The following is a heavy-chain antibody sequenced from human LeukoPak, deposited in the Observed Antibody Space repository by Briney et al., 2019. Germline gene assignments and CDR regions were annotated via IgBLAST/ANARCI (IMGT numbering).Heavy chain of an antibody. J-gene: IGHJ6*03. CDR1: GGSFSGYY. V-gene: IGHV4-34*01. CDR2: INHSGST. CDR3: ARTTEGYAGGPGYSYYYYMDV. Sequence: SETLSLTCAVYGGSFSGYYWSWIRQPPGKGLEWIGEINHSGSTNYNPSLKSRVTISVDTSKNQVSLKLRSVTAADTAVYYCARTTEGYAGGPGYSYYYYMDVWGKGTTVTISS. D-gene: IGHD5-12*01.